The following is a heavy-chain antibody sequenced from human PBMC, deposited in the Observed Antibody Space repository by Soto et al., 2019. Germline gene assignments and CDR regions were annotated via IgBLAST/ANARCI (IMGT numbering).Heavy chain of an antibody. V-gene: IGHV4-59*08. Sequence: QVQLQESGPGLVKPSETLSLTCTVSGGSISSYYWSWIRQPPGKGLEWIGYIYYSGSTNYNPSLKAQDTISVDTSKNQLSLKLTSVTAADTAVYYCARRYGYYFDYWGQGTLVTVSS. D-gene: IGHD4-17*01. CDR1: GGSISSYY. CDR3: ARRYGYYFDY. J-gene: IGHJ4*02. CDR2: IYYSGST.